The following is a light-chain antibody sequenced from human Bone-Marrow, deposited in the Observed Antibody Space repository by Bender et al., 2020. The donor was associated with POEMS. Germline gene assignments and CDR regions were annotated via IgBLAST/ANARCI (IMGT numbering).Light chain of an antibody. J-gene: IGLJ1*01. CDR1: SSDVGGYGY. Sequence: QSGLTQPASVSGSPGQSVTISCTGTSSDVGGYGYVSWYQQHPGKAPKVMIYDVSRRPSGVPDRFSGSKSGNTASLTISGLQAEDEADYYCFSKSSRAFVFGTGTKVTVL. CDR2: DVS. CDR3: FSKSSRAFV. V-gene: IGLV2-11*01.